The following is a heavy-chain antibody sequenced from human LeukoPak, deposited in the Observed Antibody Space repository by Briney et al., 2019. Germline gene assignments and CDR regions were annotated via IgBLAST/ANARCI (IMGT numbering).Heavy chain of an antibody. CDR1: GYTFTSYD. CDR2: MNPNSGNT. CDR3: ARDLEEITMVRGVINLDYYYYYGMDV. V-gene: IGHV1-8*02. D-gene: IGHD3-10*01. J-gene: IGHJ6*02. Sequence: ASVKVSCKASGYTFTSYDINWVRQATGQGLEWMGWMNPNSGNTGYAQKFQGRVTMTRDTSTSTVYMELSSLRSEDTAVYYCARDLEEITMVRGVINLDYYYYYGMDVWGQGTTVTVSS.